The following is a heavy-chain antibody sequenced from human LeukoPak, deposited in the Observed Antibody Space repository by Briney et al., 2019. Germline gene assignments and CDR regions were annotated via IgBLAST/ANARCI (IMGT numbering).Heavy chain of an antibody. Sequence: SETLSLTCAVYGGSFSGYYWSWTRQPPGKGLEWIGEINHSGSTNYNPSLKSRVTISVDTSKNQFSLKLSSVTAADTAVYYCAGGARDIVVVPAAKPWFDPWGQGTLVTVSS. V-gene: IGHV4-34*01. CDR3: AGGARDIVVVPAAKPWFDP. D-gene: IGHD2-2*01. J-gene: IGHJ5*02. CDR1: GGSFSGYY. CDR2: INHSGST.